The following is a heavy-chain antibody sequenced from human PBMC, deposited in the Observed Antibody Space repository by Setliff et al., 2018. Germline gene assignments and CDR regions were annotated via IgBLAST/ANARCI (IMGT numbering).Heavy chain of an antibody. D-gene: IGHD1-1*01. CDR3: ARTGTYRYFDY. CDR1: GASISSGTYY. J-gene: IGHJ4*02. Sequence: SEILSLTCTVSGASISSGTYYWAWIRQPPGKGLEWIGRIHYRGTTYSNASLASRLTISVDTAKNQFSLKLTSVTAADTAVYYCARTGTYRYFDYWGQGTQVTVSS. CDR2: IHYRGTT. V-gene: IGHV4-39*01.